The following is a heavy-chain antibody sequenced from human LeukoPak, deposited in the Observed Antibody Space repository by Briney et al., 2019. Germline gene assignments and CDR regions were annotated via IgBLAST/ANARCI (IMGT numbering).Heavy chain of an antibody. CDR3: ARDAPGIAAAGGSDY. D-gene: IGHD6-13*01. Sequence: PGGSPRLSCAASGFTFSSYAMHWVRQAPGKGLEYVSAISSNGGSTYYANSVKGRFTISRDNSKNTLYLQMGSLRAEDMAVYYCARDAPGIAAAGGSDYWGQGTLVTVSS. J-gene: IGHJ4*02. CDR1: GFTFSSYA. CDR2: ISSNGGST. V-gene: IGHV3-64*01.